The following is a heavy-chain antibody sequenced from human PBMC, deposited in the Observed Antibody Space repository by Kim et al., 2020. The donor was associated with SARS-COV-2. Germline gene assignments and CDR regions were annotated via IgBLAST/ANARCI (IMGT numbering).Heavy chain of an antibody. CDR2: ISGSGGST. J-gene: IGHJ6*02. D-gene: IGHD3-10*01. V-gene: IGHV3-23*01. CDR3: AKARGVWFGELRGIYYYYGMDV. Sequence: GGSLRLSCAASGFTFSSYAMSWVRQAPGKGLEWVSAISGSGGSTYYADSVKGRFTISRDNSKNTLYLQMNSLRAEDTAVYYCAKARGVWFGELRGIYYYYGMDVWGQGTTVTVSS. CDR1: GFTFSSYA.